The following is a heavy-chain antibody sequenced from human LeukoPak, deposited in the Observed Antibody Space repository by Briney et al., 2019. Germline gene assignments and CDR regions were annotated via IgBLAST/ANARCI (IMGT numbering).Heavy chain of an antibody. Sequence: ASVTVSFKASVYTFTVYYMHWVRQAPGQGLEWMGWINPNSGGTNYAQKFQGRVTMTRDTSISTAYMELSRLRSDDTAVYYCARDKEDGSGRGLNYYYYYYMDVWGKGTTVTVSS. CDR3: ARDKEDGSGRGLNYYYYYYMDV. D-gene: IGHD3-10*01. CDR1: VYTFTVYY. V-gene: IGHV1-2*02. CDR2: INPNSGGT. J-gene: IGHJ6*03.